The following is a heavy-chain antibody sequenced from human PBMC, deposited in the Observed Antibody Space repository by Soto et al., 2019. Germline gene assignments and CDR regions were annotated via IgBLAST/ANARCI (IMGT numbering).Heavy chain of an antibody. CDR2: IIPIFGTA. CDR1: GGTFSSYA. D-gene: IGHD6-13*01. V-gene: IGHV1-69*01. CDR3: ARTHWIAEHAFDI. Sequence: QVQLVQSGAEVKKPGSSVKVSCKASGGTFSSYAISWVRQAPGQGLEWMGGIIPIFGTANYAQKFQGRVTLTAAESTRTAYMEMSSLRSEDTAVYYCARTHWIAEHAFDIWGQGPMVTVSS. J-gene: IGHJ3*02.